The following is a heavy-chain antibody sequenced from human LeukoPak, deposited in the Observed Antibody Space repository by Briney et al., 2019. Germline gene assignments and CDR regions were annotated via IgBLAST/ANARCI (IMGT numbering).Heavy chain of an antibody. D-gene: IGHD1-26*01. CDR1: GFTFSNYA. V-gene: IGHV3-23*01. J-gene: IGHJ4*02. Sequence: GGSLRLSCAASGFTFSNYAMTWVRQAPGKGLEWVSALGGSGATTYYADSVKGRFTISRDNSKSTLYLQMNSLRAEDTAVYYCAKTSGRESRPFDYWGQGTLVTVSS. CDR2: LGGSGATT. CDR3: AKTSGRESRPFDY.